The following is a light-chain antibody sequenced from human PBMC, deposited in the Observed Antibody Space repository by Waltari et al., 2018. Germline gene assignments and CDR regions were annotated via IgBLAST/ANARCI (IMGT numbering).Light chain of an antibody. CDR2: GAS. CDR1: QSVSSSY. V-gene: IGKV3-20*01. J-gene: IGKJ2*01. Sequence: DSVMTLSPRPLFLSPGERATLPCRARQSVSSSYLAGYQQRPGQAPRLLIYGASSRATGVPDRFSASGSGTDFTLTISRLEPEDFAVYYCQQYGNSPIYTFGQGTKLEI. CDR3: QQYGNSPIYT.